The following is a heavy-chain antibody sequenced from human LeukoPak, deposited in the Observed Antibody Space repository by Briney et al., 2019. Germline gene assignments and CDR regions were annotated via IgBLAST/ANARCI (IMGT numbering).Heavy chain of an antibody. V-gene: IGHV1-3*01. J-gene: IGHJ5*02. CDR2: ISAGNGNT. D-gene: IGHD1-26*01. Sequence: ASVKVSCKASGYTFTSYAMHWVRQAPGQRLEWMGWISAGNGNTKYSQKFQGRVTITRDTSASTAYMEMSSLRSEDTAVYYCARDFSSGSYESNWFDPWGQGTLVTVSS. CDR3: ARDFSSGSYESNWFDP. CDR1: GYTFTSYA.